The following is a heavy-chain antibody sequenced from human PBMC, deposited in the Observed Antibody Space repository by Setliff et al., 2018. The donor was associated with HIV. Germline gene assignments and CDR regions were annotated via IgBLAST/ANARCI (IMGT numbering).Heavy chain of an antibody. CDR1: GFTFSNYG. CDR3: ARDSGSTWYASSRSDY. Sequence: GGSMRLSCAASGFTFSNYGMNWVRQAPGKGLEWVSYISDSSSTIYYAGSVRGRFTISRDNARNSLYLQMNSLRAEDTAVYYCARDSGSTWYASSRSDYWGQGTLVTAPQ. D-gene: IGHD6-13*01. V-gene: IGHV3-48*01. J-gene: IGHJ4*02. CDR2: ISDSSSTI.